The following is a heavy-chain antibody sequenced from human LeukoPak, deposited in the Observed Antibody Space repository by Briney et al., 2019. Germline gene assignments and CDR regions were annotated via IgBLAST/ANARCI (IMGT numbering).Heavy chain of an antibody. CDR1: GFTFSSYA. Sequence: GGSLRLSCAASGFTFSSYAMSWVRQAPGKGLEWVSVIYSGGSTYYADSVKGRFTISRDNSKNTLYLQMNSLRAEDTAVYYCARGGPAAGRFDYWGQGTLVTVSS. V-gene: IGHV3-66*01. CDR2: IYSGGST. CDR3: ARGGPAAGRFDY. D-gene: IGHD6-13*01. J-gene: IGHJ4*02.